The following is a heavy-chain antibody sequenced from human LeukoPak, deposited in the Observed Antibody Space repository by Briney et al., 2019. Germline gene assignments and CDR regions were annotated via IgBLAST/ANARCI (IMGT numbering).Heavy chain of an antibody. V-gene: IGHV1-69*01. CDR3: ARDGIPYYDSWSGSGAYYYMDV. Sequence: ASVKVSCKASGGTFSSYAISWVRQAPGQGLEWMGGIIPVFGTANYAQKFQGRVTITADESTSTAYMELSSLRSEDTAVYYCARDGIPYYDSWSGSGAYYYMDVWGQGTLVTVSS. D-gene: IGHD3-3*01. CDR1: GGTFSSYA. CDR2: IIPVFGTA. J-gene: IGHJ6*03.